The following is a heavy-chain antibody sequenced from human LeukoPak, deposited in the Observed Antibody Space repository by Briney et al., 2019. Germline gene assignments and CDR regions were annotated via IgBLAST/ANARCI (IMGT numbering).Heavy chain of an antibody. Sequence: GESLKISCKGSGYSFVNYWIGWVRQMPGKGLEWMGILYPGDSETRYSPSFQGQVTISVDKSISTAFLQWSSLKASDTAIHYCARATGDDGYFDYWGQGTLVTVSS. CDR2: LYPGDSET. CDR1: GYSFVNYW. J-gene: IGHJ4*02. V-gene: IGHV5-51*01. CDR3: ARATGDDGYFDY.